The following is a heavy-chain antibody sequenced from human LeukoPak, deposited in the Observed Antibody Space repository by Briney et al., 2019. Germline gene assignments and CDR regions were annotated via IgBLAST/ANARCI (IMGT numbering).Heavy chain of an antibody. D-gene: IGHD6-13*01. J-gene: IGHJ6*03. Sequence: SETLSLTCTVSGGSISSYYWSWIRQPPGKGLEWIGYIYYSGSTNYNPSLKSRVTISIDTSKNQFSLKLSSVTAADTAVYYCAGESLSSSWYFPPYYYMDVWGKGTTVTISS. V-gene: IGHV4-59*01. CDR2: IYYSGST. CDR3: AGESLSSSWYFPPYYYMDV. CDR1: GGSISSYY.